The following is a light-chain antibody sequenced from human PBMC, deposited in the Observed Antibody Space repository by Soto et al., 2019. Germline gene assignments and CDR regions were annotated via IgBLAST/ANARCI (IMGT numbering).Light chain of an antibody. CDR2: GAS. CDR1: QSVSSN. Sequence: EIVMTQSPATLSVSPGERATLSCRASQSVSSNLAWYQQKPGQAPRLLIYGASTSATGIPARFSGSGSGTEFTLTISSMQDGDFAVYYCQQYNNWPPNTFGQGTKLEIK. J-gene: IGKJ2*01. CDR3: QQYNNWPPNT. V-gene: IGKV3-15*01.